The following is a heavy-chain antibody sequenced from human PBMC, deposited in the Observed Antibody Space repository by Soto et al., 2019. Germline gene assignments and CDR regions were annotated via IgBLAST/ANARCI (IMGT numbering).Heavy chain of an antibody. V-gene: IGHV5-10-1*01. CDR1: GYIFTSYW. CDR3: ARPLVFLWEDYHSDGIYV. Sequence: GESRKISCKGSGYIFTSYWISWVRQMPGKGLEWMGRIDPSDSYTNYSPSFQGHVTISADKSISTAYLQWSSLKASDTAMYYCARPLVFLWEDYHSDGIYVCAQRTTVTVS. CDR2: IDPSDSYT. J-gene: IGHJ6*02. D-gene: IGHD3-16*01.